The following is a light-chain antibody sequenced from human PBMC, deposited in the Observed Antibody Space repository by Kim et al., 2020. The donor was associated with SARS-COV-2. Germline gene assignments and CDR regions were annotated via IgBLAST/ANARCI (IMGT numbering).Light chain of an antibody. Sequence: ASVGDRVTINCRATQGIGNYLAWIQQKPGKAPKSLIYAASSLQSGVPSKFSGSGSGTFFTLTISSLQPEDCATYYCQQYDLYPLTFGGGTKVDIK. V-gene: IGKV1-16*02. CDR3: QQYDLYPLT. J-gene: IGKJ4*01. CDR2: AAS. CDR1: QGIGNY.